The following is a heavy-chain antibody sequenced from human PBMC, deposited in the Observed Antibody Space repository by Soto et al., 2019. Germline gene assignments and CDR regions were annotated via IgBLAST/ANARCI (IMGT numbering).Heavy chain of an antibody. J-gene: IGHJ4*02. CDR1: GGSFTGYY. Sequence: QLQLHQSGAGLLKPSETLSLTCDVSGGSFTGYYWAWIRQPPGKGLEWIGDINHSGFTNYNPSLTGRVTISLDTSRSQFSLKLDSLTAADTAFYFCARGHGRFAHWGQGTLVTVSS. CDR3: ARGHGRFAH. V-gene: IGHV4-34*01. CDR2: INHSGFT.